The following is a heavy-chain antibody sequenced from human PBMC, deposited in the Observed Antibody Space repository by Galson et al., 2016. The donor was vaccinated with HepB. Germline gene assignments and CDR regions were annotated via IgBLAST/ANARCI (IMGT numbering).Heavy chain of an antibody. V-gene: IGHV1-18*01. D-gene: IGHD3-10*01. CDR1: GYTFTAFA. CDR2: TGPYEGNT. J-gene: IGHJ4*01. CDR3: ARDPVPVIRGVVGY. Sequence: SVKVSCKASGYTFTAFAISWVRQAPGQGLEWMGWTGPYEGNTNFARKFRDRVTLTTETSTNTAYMELRSLTPDDTAVYFGARDPVPVIRGVVGYWGQGTLVTVSS.